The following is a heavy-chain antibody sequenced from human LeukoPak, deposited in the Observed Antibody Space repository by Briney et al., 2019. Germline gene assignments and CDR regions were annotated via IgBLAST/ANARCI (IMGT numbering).Heavy chain of an antibody. Sequence: SSVKVSCKASGGTFSSYAISWVRQAPGQGLEWMGGIIPIFGTANYAQKFQGRVTITTDESTSTAYMELSSLRSEDTAVYYCARENRGRYCSSTSCYSHYYYYYMDVWGKGTTVTVSS. D-gene: IGHD2-2*02. J-gene: IGHJ6*03. V-gene: IGHV1-69*05. CDR1: GGTFSSYA. CDR2: IIPIFGTA. CDR3: ARENRGRYCSSTSCYSHYYYYYMDV.